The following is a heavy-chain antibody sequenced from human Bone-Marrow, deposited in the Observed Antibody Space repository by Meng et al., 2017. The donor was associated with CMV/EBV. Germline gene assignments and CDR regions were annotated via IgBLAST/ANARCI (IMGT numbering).Heavy chain of an antibody. CDR1: GYTFTCYS. J-gene: IGHJ4*02. V-gene: IGHV1-2*02. CDR2: INPNSGGT. D-gene: IGHD4-17*01. Sequence: SCKASGYTFTCYSMPWVRQAPGQGLEWMGWINPNSGGTNYAQKFQGRVTLTRDTSISTAYMELSRLRSDDTAVYYCARGLTVTIDYWGQGTLVTVSS. CDR3: ARGLTVTIDY.